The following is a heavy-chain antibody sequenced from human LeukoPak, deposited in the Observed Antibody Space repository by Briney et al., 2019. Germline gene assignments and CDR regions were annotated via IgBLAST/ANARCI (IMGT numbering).Heavy chain of an antibody. V-gene: IGHV3-9*01. Sequence: GRSLRLSCAASGFTFDDYAMHWVRQAPGKGLEWVSGISWNSGSIGYADSVKGRFTISRDNAKNSLYLQMNSLRAEDTAVYYCAKDKDYGFDYWGQGTLVTVSS. CDR1: GFTFDDYA. D-gene: IGHD4-17*01. CDR3: AKDKDYGFDY. J-gene: IGHJ4*02. CDR2: ISWNSGSI.